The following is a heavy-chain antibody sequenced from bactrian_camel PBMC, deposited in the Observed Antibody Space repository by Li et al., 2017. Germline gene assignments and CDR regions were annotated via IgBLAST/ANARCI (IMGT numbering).Heavy chain of an antibody. J-gene: IGHJ4*01. CDR1: GYAFMYGP. V-gene: IGHV3S68*01. D-gene: IGHD4*01. Sequence: HVQLVESGGGSVQAGGSLRLSCVASGYAFMYGPRCLGWFRQAPGKEREAVAVTHVPDGGTYYVDSVSGLFTISRDNAKNTMYLQMNSLKAEDTGTYFCAARGDCSAQGLRPTYEYSYWGLGTQVTVS. CDR2: THVPDGGT. CDR3: AARGDCSAQGLRPTYEYSY.